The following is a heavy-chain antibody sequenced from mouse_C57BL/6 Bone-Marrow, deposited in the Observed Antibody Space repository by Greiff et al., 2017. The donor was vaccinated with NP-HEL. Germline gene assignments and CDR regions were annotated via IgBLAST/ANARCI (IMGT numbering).Heavy chain of an antibody. J-gene: IGHJ3*01. CDR3: SRGSTRVTTDGAWFAY. D-gene: IGHD2-2*01. Sequence: QVQLNQPGAELVRPGSSVKLSCKASGYTFTSYWMHWVKQRPIQGLEWIGNIDPSDSETHYNQKFKDKATLTVDKSSSTAYMQLSSLTSEDSAVYYCSRGSTRVTTDGAWFAYWGQGTLVTVSA. V-gene: IGHV1-52*01. CDR2: IDPSDSET. CDR1: GYTFTSYW.